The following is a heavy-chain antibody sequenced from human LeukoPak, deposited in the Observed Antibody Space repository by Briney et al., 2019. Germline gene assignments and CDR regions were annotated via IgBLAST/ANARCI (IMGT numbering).Heavy chain of an antibody. CDR2: ISSSSTSI. CDR1: GFTFSSYS. CDR3: ARDSKLYCSSTSCYMDV. V-gene: IGHV3-21*01. D-gene: IGHD2-2*01. J-gene: IGHJ6*04. Sequence: GGSLRLSCAASGFTFSSYSMNWVRQAPEKGLGWVSSISSSSTSIYYADSVKGRFTISRDNAKNSLYLQVNGLGAEDTAVYYCARDSKLYCSSTSCYMDVWGKGTTVTVSS.